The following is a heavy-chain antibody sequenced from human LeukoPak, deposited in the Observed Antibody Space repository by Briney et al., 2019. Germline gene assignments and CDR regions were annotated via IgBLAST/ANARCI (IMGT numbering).Heavy chain of an antibody. CDR1: GFTFSSYA. Sequence: GGSLRLSCAASGFTFSSYAMHWVRQAPGKGLEWVAVISDDGSNKYYADSVKGRFTISRDNSKNTLYLQMNSLRAEDTAVYYCARDLGISSGWYLDYWGQGTLVTVSS. J-gene: IGHJ4*02. D-gene: IGHD6-19*01. V-gene: IGHV3-30-3*01. CDR2: ISDDGSNK. CDR3: ARDLGISSGWYLDY.